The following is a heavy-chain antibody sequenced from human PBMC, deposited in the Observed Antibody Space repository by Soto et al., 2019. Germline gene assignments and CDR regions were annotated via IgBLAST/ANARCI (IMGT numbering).Heavy chain of an antibody. D-gene: IGHD5-12*01. Sequence: AVGPLILSCTVSGGTFSSYALSWFRKAQGKGLEWVSAISGSGGSTYYADSVKGRFTISRDNSKNTLYLQMNSLRAEDTAVYYCAKGSGYSGYDPIDYWGQGTLVTVSS. CDR2: ISGSGGST. CDR3: AKGSGYSGYDPIDY. CDR1: GGTFSSYA. J-gene: IGHJ4*02. V-gene: IGHV3-23*01.